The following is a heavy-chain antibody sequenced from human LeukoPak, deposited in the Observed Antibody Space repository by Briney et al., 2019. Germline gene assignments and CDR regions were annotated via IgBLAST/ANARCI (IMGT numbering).Heavy chain of an antibody. Sequence: ASVKVSCKASGYTFTSYYMHWVRQAPGQGLEWMGIINPSGGSTSYAQKFQGRVTMTRDTSTSTVYMELSSLRSEDTAVYYRARGSFGVIERGAFDIWGQGTMVTVSS. J-gene: IGHJ3*02. CDR3: ARGSFGVIERGAFDI. V-gene: IGHV1-46*01. CDR1: GYTFTSYY. D-gene: IGHD3-3*01. CDR2: INPSGGST.